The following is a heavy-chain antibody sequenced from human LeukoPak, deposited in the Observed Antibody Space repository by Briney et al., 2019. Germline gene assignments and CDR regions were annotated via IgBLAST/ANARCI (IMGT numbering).Heavy chain of an antibody. J-gene: IGHJ4*02. V-gene: IGHV3-53*01. D-gene: IGHD3-22*01. CDR2: IYSGGST. CDR1: GFTFSSYA. Sequence: GGSLRLSCAASGFTFSSYAMSWVRQAPGKGLEWVSVIYSGGSTYYADSVTGRFTISRDNSKNTLYLQMNSLRADDTAVYYCARDPDYNDSAGGQEPRATVS. CDR3: ARDPDYNDSA.